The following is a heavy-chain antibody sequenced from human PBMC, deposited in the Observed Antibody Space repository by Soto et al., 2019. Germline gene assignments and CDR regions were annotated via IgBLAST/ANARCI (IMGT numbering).Heavy chain of an antibody. CDR3: ARPTRSADGTWYPY. CDR2: INAGNGNT. V-gene: IGHV1-3*01. J-gene: IGHJ4*02. D-gene: IGHD6-13*01. Sequence: QVQLVQSGAEVKKPGASVKVSCKASGYTFTSYAMHWVRQAPGQRLEWMGWINAGNGNTKYSQKFQGRVTITRDTSASTAYMELSSLRSEDTAVYYCARPTRSADGTWYPYWGQGTLVTVSS. CDR1: GYTFTSYA.